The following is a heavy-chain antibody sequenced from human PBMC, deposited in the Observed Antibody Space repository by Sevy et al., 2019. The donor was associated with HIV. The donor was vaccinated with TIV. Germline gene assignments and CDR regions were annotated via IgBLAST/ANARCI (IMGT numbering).Heavy chain of an antibody. CDR3: ARGYCGGGSCTAFDP. V-gene: IGHV3-74*01. CDR2: INEDGSTT. CDR1: GFTFNTFW. Sequence: GGSLRLSCEVSGFTFNTFWMHWVRQAPGKGLVWVSRINEDGSTTDYADSVKGRFTISRDMSKNTVYLQMNSLRAEDTAVYYCARGYCGGGSCTAFDPWGQGTLVTVSS. J-gene: IGHJ5*02. D-gene: IGHD2-15*01.